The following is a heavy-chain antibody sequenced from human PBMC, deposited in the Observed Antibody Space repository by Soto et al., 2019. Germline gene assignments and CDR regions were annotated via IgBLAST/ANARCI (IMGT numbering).Heavy chain of an antibody. CDR2: IIPIFGTA. CDR1: GGTFSSYA. V-gene: IGHV1-69*13. D-gene: IGHD2-8*01. Sequence: GASVKVSCKASGGTFSSYAISWVRQAPGQGLEWMGGIIPIFGTANYAQKFQGRVTITADESTSTAYMELSSLRSEDTAVYYCARERCIEAMHYYYGMDVWGQGSTVTVSS. J-gene: IGHJ6*02. CDR3: ARERCIEAMHYYYGMDV.